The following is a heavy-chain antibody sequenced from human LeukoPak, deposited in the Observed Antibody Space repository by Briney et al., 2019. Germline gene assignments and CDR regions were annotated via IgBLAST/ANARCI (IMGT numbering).Heavy chain of an antibody. V-gene: IGHV4-34*01. Sequence: SETLSLTCAVYGGSFSGYYWSWIRQPPGKGLEWIGEINHSGSTNYNPSLKSRVTISVDTSKNQFSLKLSSVTAADTAVYYCARVGYVRYYGMDVWDQGTTVTVSS. CDR1: GGSFSGYY. J-gene: IGHJ6*02. D-gene: IGHD5-12*01. CDR2: INHSGST. CDR3: ARVGYVRYYGMDV.